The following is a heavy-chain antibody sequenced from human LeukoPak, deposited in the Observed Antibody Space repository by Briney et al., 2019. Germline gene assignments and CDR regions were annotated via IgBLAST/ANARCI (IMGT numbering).Heavy chain of an antibody. CDR1: GGSFDSYY. CDR3: ARVPYKQGIDY. CDR2: INHSGST. V-gene: IGHV4-34*01. J-gene: IGHJ4*02. D-gene: IGHD7-27*01. Sequence: SETLSLTCAVYGGSFDSYYWSWIRQPPGKGLEWIGEINHSGSTNYNPSLKSRVTISVDTSKNQFSLKLSSVTAADTAVYYCARVPYKQGIDYWGQGTLVTVSS.